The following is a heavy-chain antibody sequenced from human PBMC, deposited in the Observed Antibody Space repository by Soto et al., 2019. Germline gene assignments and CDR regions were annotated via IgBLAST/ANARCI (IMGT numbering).Heavy chain of an antibody. V-gene: IGHV3-74*01. CDR3: ARDRRIAAADLRFDY. J-gene: IGHJ4*02. D-gene: IGHD6-13*01. CDR2: INSDGSST. Sequence: GGSLRLSCAASVFTFSSYWMHWVRQAPGKGLVWVSRINSDGSSTSYADSVKGRFTISRDNAKNTLYLQMNSLRAEDTAVYYCARDRRIAAADLRFDYWGQGTLVTVSS. CDR1: VFTFSSYW.